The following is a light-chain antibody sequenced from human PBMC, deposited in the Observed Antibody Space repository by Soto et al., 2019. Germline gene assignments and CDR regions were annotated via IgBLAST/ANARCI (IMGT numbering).Light chain of an antibody. CDR1: QSVSSN. V-gene: IGKV3-15*01. J-gene: IGKJ4*01. Sequence: EIVMTQSPATLSVSPGERATPSWRASQSVSSNLAWYQQKPGQAPRLLIYGASTRATGIPARFSGSGSGTEFILTISSLQSEDFAVYYCQQYHEWPLTFGGGTKVDIK. CDR2: GAS. CDR3: QQYHEWPLT.